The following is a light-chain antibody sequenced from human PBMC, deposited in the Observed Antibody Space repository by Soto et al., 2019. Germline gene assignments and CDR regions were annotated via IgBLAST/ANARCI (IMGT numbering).Light chain of an antibody. CDR3: QQYDEWPLT. V-gene: IGKV3-15*01. Sequence: EKVMTQSPATLSVSPGERATLSCRASQNVKTRLTWYQQKPGQAPRLLIFDAFTRATGIPARFSGSASGTDFTLTVIRLQSEDSAVYYCQQYDEWPLTFGGGTKVEIK. CDR2: DAF. CDR1: QNVKTR. J-gene: IGKJ4*01.